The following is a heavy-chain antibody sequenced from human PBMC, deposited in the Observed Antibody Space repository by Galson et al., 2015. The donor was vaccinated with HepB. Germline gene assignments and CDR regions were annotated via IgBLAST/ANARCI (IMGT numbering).Heavy chain of an antibody. D-gene: IGHD5-18*01. CDR2: IGTAGDT. CDR3: AREKGYSYGYGYYGMDV. J-gene: IGHJ6*02. CDR1: GFTFSSYD. V-gene: IGHV3-13*01. Sequence: SLRLSCAASGFTFSSYDMHWVRQATGKGLEWVSAIGTAGDTYYPGSVKGRFTISRENAKNSLYLQMNSLRAGDTAVYYCAREKGYSYGYGYYGMDVWGQGTTVTVSS.